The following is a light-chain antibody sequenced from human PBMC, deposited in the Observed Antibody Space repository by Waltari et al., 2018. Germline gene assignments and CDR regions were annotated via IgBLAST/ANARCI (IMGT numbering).Light chain of an antibody. V-gene: IGKV3-11*01. CDR1: QSVSSY. CDR3: QQRSNWPPLT. Sequence: EIVLTQSPATLSLSPGERATLSCRASQSVSSYLAWYQQKPGQAPRLLSYDASNRATGIPARFSGSGAGTDFTLTISSLEPEDFAVYYCQQRSNWPPLTFGGGTKVEIK. J-gene: IGKJ4*01. CDR2: DAS.